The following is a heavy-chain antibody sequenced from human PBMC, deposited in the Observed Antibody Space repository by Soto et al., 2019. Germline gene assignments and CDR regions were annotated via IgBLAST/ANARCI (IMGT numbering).Heavy chain of an antibody. CDR2: IIPIFGTA. CDR3: ARDGGRHSGGIDY. J-gene: IGHJ4*02. Sequence: QVQLVQSGAEVKKPGSSVKVSCKASGGTFSSYSINWVRQAPGQGLEWMGEIIPIFGTANYAQTIQGRVTITADEAASTAYMELSSMRSDDTAVYYCARDGGRHSGGIDYWGQGTLVTVSS. CDR1: GGTFSSYS. V-gene: IGHV1-69*01. D-gene: IGHD1-26*01.